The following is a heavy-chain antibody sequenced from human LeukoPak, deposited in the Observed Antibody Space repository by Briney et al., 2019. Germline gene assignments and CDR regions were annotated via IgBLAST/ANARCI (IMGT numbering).Heavy chain of an antibody. CDR1: GFTFSSYG. CDR2: IRYDGSDE. V-gene: IGHV3-30*02. Sequence: GGSLRLSCAASGFTFSSYGMHWVRQAPGKGLEWVAFIRYDGSDEYYADSVKGRFTISRDNSKNTLYLQMNSLRPEDTAVYYCAKDSPLLGGYGSGRNYYYYYMDVWGKGTTVTISS. D-gene: IGHD3-10*01. CDR3: AKDSPLLGGYGSGRNYYYYYMDV. J-gene: IGHJ6*03.